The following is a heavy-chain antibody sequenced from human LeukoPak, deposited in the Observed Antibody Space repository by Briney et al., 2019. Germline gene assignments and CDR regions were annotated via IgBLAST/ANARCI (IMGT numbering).Heavy chain of an antibody. J-gene: IGHJ6*04. CDR1: GFTFSSYA. Sequence: GRSLRLSCAASGFTFSSYAMHWVRQAPGKGLEWISYISDSGTWIRYADSVKGRFTISRDNAKNSLYLQMNSLRAEDTAVYYCAELGITMIGGVWGKGTTVTISS. D-gene: IGHD3-10*02. V-gene: IGHV3-48*03. CDR3: AELGITMIGGV. CDR2: ISDSGTWI.